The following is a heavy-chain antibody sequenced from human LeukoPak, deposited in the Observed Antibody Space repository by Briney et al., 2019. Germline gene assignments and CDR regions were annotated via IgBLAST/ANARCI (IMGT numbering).Heavy chain of an antibody. D-gene: IGHD3-10*01. CDR3: ARDPGGSFDY. Sequence: GGSLRLSCAASGFTFSSYAMSWVRQAPGKGLEWVSGISGSGGSTYYADSVKGRLTICRGNSKNTLSLHMNSLRPEDTAVYFCARDPGGSFDYWGQGTLVTAYS. V-gene: IGHV3-23*01. J-gene: IGHJ4*02. CDR2: ISGSGGST. CDR1: GFTFSSYA.